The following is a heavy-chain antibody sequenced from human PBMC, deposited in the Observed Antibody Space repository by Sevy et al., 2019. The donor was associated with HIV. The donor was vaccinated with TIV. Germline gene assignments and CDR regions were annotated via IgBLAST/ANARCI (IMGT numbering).Heavy chain of an antibody. CDR2: INPNSGGT. D-gene: IGHD6-13*01. CDR3: AREGTYSSSHRRWFDP. J-gene: IGHJ5*02. CDR1: GYTFTGYY. Sequence: ASVKVSCKASGYTFTGYYMHWVRQAPGQGLEWMGWINPNSGGTNYAQKFQGRVTMTRDTSISTAYMELSRLRSDDTAVYYCAREGTYSSSHRRWFDPWGQRTLVTVSS. V-gene: IGHV1-2*02.